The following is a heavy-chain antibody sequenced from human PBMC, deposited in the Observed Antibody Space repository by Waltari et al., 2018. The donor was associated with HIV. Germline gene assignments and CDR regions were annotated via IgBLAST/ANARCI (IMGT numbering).Heavy chain of an antibody. V-gene: IGHV3-21*06. Sequence: EVQLVASGDGLVKPGGSLRPSCSASGFTFSIYIMNWVRQAPGKGLEWVSSISSSSSYIYYADSVKGRFTISRDNAKNSLYLQMNSLRAEDTAVYYCARRYCSGGSCHTYGMDVWGQGTTVTVSS. CDR2: ISSSSSYI. D-gene: IGHD2-15*01. CDR1: GFTFSIYI. CDR3: ARRYCSGGSCHTYGMDV. J-gene: IGHJ6*02.